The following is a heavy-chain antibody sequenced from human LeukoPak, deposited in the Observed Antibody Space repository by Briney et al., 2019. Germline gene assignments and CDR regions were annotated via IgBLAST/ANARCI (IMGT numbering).Heavy chain of an antibody. Sequence: PGGSLRLSCAASGFTFSSYWMHWVRQAPGKGLVWVSRINSDGSATSYADSVKGRFTISRDNAKNTLYLQMNSLRAEDTAVYYCVCGYCYGRHYFDYWGQGTLVTVSS. CDR2: INSDGSAT. CDR1: GFTFSSYW. CDR3: VCGYCYGRHYFDY. V-gene: IGHV3-74*01. D-gene: IGHD5-18*01. J-gene: IGHJ4*02.